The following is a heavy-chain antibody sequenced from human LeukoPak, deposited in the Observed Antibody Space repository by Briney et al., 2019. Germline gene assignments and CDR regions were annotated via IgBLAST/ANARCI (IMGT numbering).Heavy chain of an antibody. D-gene: IGHD1-26*01. Sequence: ASVKVSCKASGYTFTSYAMHWVRQAPGQRLGWMGWINAGNGNTKYSQKFQGRVTITRDTSASTAYMELSSLRSEDTAVYYCARDRWWEPTDFSFDYWGQGTLVTVSS. CDR1: GYTFTSYA. J-gene: IGHJ4*02. CDR3: ARDRWWEPTDFSFDY. V-gene: IGHV1-3*01. CDR2: INAGNGNT.